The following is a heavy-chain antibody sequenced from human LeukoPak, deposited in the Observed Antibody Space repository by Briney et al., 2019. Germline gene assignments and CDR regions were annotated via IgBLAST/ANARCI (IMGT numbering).Heavy chain of an antibody. CDR1: GYTFTSYD. D-gene: IGHD2-2*01. Sequence: ASVKVSCKASGYTFTSYDINWVRQATGQGLEWMGWMNPNSGNTDYAQKFQGRVTMTRNTSISTAYMELSSLRSEDTAVYYCARARGVVVPAAKARRVNCFDPWGQGTLVTVSS. V-gene: IGHV1-8*01. J-gene: IGHJ5*02. CDR3: ARARGVVVPAAKARRVNCFDP. CDR2: MNPNSGNT.